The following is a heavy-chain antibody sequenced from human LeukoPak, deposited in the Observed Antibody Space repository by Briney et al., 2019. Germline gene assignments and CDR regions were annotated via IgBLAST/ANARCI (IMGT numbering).Heavy chain of an antibody. CDR3: AKDNRRHYTSGPNPDSLH. J-gene: IGHJ4*02. CDR2: ISWNSGSI. Sequence: GGSLRLSCAASGFTFSSPWMHWVRQPPGKGLEWVSGISWNSGSIDYADSVKGRFTISRDNAKNSLYLQMNSLRVEDTAFYYCAKDNRRHYTSGPNPDSLHWGQGALVTVSS. V-gene: IGHV3-9*01. D-gene: IGHD6-19*01. CDR1: GFTFSSPW.